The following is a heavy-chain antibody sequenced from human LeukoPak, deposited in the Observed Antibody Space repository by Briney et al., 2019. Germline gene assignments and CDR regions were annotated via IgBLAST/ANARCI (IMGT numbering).Heavy chain of an antibody. CDR3: AKEGRDGFNYDY. CDR2: ISYDGSNK. V-gene: IGHV3-30*18. J-gene: IGHJ4*02. D-gene: IGHD5-24*01. CDR1: RFXFSSYG. Sequence: GGSLRLSCAASRFXFSSYGIHWVRQAPGKGLKWVAVISYDGSNKYYADSVKGRFTVSRDNSKNTLYLQMNSLRAEDTAVYYCAKEGRDGFNYDYWGQGTLVTVSS.